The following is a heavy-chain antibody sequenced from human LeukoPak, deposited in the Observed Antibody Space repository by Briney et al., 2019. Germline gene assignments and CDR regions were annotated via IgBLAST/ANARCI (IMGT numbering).Heavy chain of an antibody. CDR3: AKELAAAGTYYYYGMDV. Sequence: GRSLRLSCAASGFTFSSYGMHWVRQAPSKGLEWVAVISYDGSNKYYADSVKGRFTISRDNSKNTLYLQMNSLRAEDTAVYYCAKELAAAGTYYYYGMDVWGQGTTVTVSS. J-gene: IGHJ6*02. CDR2: ISYDGSNK. V-gene: IGHV3-30*18. D-gene: IGHD6-13*01. CDR1: GFTFSSYG.